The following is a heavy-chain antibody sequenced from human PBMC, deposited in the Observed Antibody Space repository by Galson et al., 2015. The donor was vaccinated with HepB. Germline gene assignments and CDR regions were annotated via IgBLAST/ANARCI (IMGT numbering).Heavy chain of an antibody. Sequence: SLRLSCAASGFTFSSYAMSWVRQAPGKGLEWVSAISGSGGSTYYADSVKGRFTISRDNSKNTLYLQMNSLRAEDTAVYYCAKTPILWFREFPAFDYWGQGTLVTVSS. V-gene: IGHV3-23*01. CDR2: ISGSGGST. D-gene: IGHD3-10*01. J-gene: IGHJ4*02. CDR1: GFTFSSYA. CDR3: AKTPILWFREFPAFDY.